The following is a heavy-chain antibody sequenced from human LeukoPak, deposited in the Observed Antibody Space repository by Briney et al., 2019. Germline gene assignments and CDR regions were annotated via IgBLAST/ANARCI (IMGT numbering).Heavy chain of an antibody. Sequence: GGSLRLSCAASGFTVSSNYMSWVRQAPGKGLKWVSVIYSGGSTYYADSVKGRFTISRDNSKNTLYLQMNSLRAEDTAVYYCARHHGLSYYDSSGYYSYWGQGTLVTVSS. D-gene: IGHD3-22*01. J-gene: IGHJ4*02. CDR3: ARHHGLSYYDSSGYYSY. CDR1: GFTVSSNY. V-gene: IGHV3-66*04. CDR2: IYSGGST.